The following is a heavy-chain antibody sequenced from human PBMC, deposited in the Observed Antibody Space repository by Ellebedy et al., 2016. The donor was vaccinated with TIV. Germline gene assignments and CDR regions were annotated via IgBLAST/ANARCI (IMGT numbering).Heavy chain of an antibody. V-gene: IGHV3-7*01. J-gene: IGHJ5*02. CDR3: ARRASYGDYAVQVNPWFDP. D-gene: IGHD4-17*01. CDR1: GFTLRSYW. Sequence: GGSLRLSCAASGFTLRSYWMTWVRQAPGKGLEWVAKIRQEGDEIYYVESVKGRFTISRDNAKNSLFLQMNSLRVEDTAVYYCARRASYGDYAVQVNPWFDPWGQGTLVTVSS. CDR2: IRQEGDEI.